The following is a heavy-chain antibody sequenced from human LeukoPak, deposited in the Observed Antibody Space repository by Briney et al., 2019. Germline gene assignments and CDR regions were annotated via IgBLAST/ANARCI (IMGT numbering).Heavy chain of an antibody. CDR3: ARVLLRFLEWGTVDY. Sequence: GGSLRLSCAASGFTSSNYGMSWVRQAPGKGLEWVSAISGSGDSTHYADSVKGRFTISRDNAKNSLYLQMNSLRAEDTAVYYCARVLLRFLEWGTVDYWGQGTLVTVSS. D-gene: IGHD3-3*01. CDR2: ISGSGDST. J-gene: IGHJ4*02. CDR1: GFTSSNYG. V-gene: IGHV3-23*01.